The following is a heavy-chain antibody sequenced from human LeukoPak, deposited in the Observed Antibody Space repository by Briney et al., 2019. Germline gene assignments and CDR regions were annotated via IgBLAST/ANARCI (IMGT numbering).Heavy chain of an antibody. V-gene: IGHV1-2*02. D-gene: IGHD2-2*03. J-gene: IGHJ2*01. Sequence: ASVKVSCKASGYTFTSYGISWVRQAPGRGLEWMGWINPDTGATNYAQEFQGRVTMTRDTSISTAYMEVSRLRSDDTAVYYCARDMDWRASIWYFDLWGRGTLVTVSS. CDR2: INPDTGAT. CDR1: GYTFTSYG. CDR3: ARDMDWRASIWYFDL.